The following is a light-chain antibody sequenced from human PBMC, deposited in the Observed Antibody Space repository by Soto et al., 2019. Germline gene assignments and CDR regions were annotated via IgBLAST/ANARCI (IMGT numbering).Light chain of an antibody. CDR3: QQYGTLIT. Sequence: EIVLTQSPGTLSLSPGERATLSCRASQSLGNTYLAWYQRKPDQAPRLLIYDASSRATDIPDRFSGSGAGTDFTLTISRLEPEDSAVYYCQQYGTLITFGQGTRLEIK. J-gene: IGKJ5*01. CDR1: QSLGNTY. CDR2: DAS. V-gene: IGKV3-20*01.